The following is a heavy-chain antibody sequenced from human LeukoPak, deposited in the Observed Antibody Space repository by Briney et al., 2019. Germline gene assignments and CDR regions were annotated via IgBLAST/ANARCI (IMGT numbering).Heavy chain of an antibody. CDR3: TTEEMATMPFDY. CDR1: GFTFSNAW. J-gene: IGHJ4*02. CDR2: IKSKTDGGTT. Sequence: GGSLRLSCAASGFTFSNAWMSWVRQAPGKGLEWVGCIKSKTDGGTTDYAAPVKGRFTISRDDSKNTLYLQMNSLKTEDTAVYYCTTEEMATMPFDYWGQGTLVTVSS. D-gene: IGHD5-24*01. V-gene: IGHV3-15*01.